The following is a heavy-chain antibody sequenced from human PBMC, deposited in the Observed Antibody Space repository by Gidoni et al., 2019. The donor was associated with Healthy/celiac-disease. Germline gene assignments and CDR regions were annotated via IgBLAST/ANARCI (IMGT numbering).Heavy chain of an antibody. J-gene: IGHJ3*02. Sequence: QVQLQESVPGLVTPSETLSLTCTVSGGSISSYYWSWLRQLPGKGLVWIGYIYYSGSTNYNPSLKSRVTMSVDTSKNQFSLKLSSVTAADTAVYYCAREASWDSSDLFAFDIWGQGTMVTVSS. V-gene: IGHV4-59*01. CDR1: GGSISSYY. CDR3: AREASWDSSDLFAFDI. D-gene: IGHD3-22*01. CDR2: IYYSGST.